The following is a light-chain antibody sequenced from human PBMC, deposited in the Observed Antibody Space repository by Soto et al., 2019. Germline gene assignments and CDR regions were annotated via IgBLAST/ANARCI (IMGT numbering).Light chain of an antibody. CDR1: QSVSSSY. CDR2: GAS. V-gene: IGKV3-20*01. Sequence: EIVLTQSPATLSVSPGERATLSCRASQSVSSSYLAWYQQKPGQAPRLLIYGASSRATGIPDRFSGSGSGTDFTLTISRLEPEDFAVYYCQQYGSSRTFGQGNKVDIK. J-gene: IGKJ1*01. CDR3: QQYGSSRT.